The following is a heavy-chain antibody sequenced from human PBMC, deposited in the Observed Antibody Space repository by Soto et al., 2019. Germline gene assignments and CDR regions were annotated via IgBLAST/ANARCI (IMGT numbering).Heavy chain of an antibody. CDR1: GFTFSSYS. D-gene: IGHD5-18*01. CDR2: ISNSSSTI. Sequence: EVQLVESGGGLVQPGGSLRLSCAASGFTFSSYSLNWVRQAPGKGLEWVSYISNSSSTIYYADSVKGRFTISRDNAKNSLYLQMNSLRAEDTAVYYCAREGGYSYGYHYWGQGTLVTVSS. CDR3: AREGGYSYGYHY. V-gene: IGHV3-48*01. J-gene: IGHJ4*02.